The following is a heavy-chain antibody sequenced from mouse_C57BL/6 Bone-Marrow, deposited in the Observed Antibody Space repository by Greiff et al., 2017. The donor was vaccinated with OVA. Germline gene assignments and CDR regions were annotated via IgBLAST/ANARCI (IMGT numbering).Heavy chain of an antibody. V-gene: IGHV1-82*01. D-gene: IGHD3-2*02. CDR1: GYAFSSSW. CDR3: ASTAQATYFDY. CDR2: IYPGDGDT. J-gene: IGHJ2*01. Sequence: VKLQESGPELVKPGASVKISCKASGYAFSSSWMNWVKQRPGKGLEWIGRIYPGDGDTNYNGKFKGKATLTADKSSSTAYMQLSSLTSEDSAVYFCASTAQATYFDYWGQGTTLTVSS.